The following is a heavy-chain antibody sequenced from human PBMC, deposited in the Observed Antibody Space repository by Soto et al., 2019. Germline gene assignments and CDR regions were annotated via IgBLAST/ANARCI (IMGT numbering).Heavy chain of an antibody. CDR1: GYTFTDHG. D-gene: IGHD3-10*01. J-gene: IGHJ4*02. Sequence: QVQLVQSGPEGKKPGASVTVSCKTSGYTFTDHGIDWVRQAPGQGLEWVGWVSSYNGNTNYAYNLKDRVIMTTDASTSTAYMELRGLRSDDTAVYYCAREVEGSYSPADFWGQRTPVTVSS. CDR3: AREVEGSYSPADF. V-gene: IGHV1-18*01. CDR2: VSSYNGNT.